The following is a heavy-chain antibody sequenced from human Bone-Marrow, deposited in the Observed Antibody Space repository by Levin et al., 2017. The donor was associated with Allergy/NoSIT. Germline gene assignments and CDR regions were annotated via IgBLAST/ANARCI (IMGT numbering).Heavy chain of an antibody. Sequence: GGSLRLTCAASGFSFSKYWMNWVRQAPGKGLEWVANIKQDGSEKYYVGSVKGRFTISRDNAENSLYLHMNSLRAEDTAVYYCARDGRDCSGSNCYSYFDHWGQGTLVTVSS. CDR2: IKQDGSEK. J-gene: IGHJ4*02. V-gene: IGHV3-7*01. CDR1: GFSFSKYW. D-gene: IGHD2-15*01. CDR3: ARDGRDCSGSNCYSYFDH.